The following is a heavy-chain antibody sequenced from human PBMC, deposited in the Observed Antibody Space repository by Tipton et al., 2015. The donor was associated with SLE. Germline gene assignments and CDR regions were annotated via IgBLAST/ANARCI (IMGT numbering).Heavy chain of an antibody. CDR2: IIPLFGTT. CDR1: GYTFISYY. Sequence: QLVQSGAEVKMPGASVKVSCKASGYTFISYYIHWVRQAPGQGLEWMGGIIPLFGTTDYAQKFQGRVTITADESTSTAYMDLSSLRFEDTAMYYCAAAYCGADCYSRYYGMDVWGQGTTVTVSS. D-gene: IGHD2-21*01. CDR3: AAAYCGADCYSRYYGMDV. J-gene: IGHJ6*02. V-gene: IGHV1-69*13.